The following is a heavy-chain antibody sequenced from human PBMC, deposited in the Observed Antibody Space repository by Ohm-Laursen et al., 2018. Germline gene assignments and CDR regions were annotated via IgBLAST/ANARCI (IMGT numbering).Heavy chain of an antibody. D-gene: IGHD3-22*01. V-gene: IGHV3-21*01. CDR3: ARDPIKYYYDSSDPSNAFDI. J-gene: IGHJ3*02. Sequence: SLRLSCSASGFTFSNYNMNWVRQAPGKGLEWVSSISSSSSYIFYADSVKGRFTISRDNAKDSLSLQMNSLRAEDTAVYYCARDPIKYYYDSSDPSNAFDIWGQGTMVTVSS. CDR1: GFTFSNYN. CDR2: ISSSSSYI.